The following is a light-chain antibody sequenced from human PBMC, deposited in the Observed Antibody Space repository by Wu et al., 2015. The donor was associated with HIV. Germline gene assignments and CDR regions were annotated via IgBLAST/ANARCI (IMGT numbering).Light chain of an antibody. CDR2: DAS. Sequence: EIVMTQSPATLSLSPGERATLSCRASQSVAWYQQKPGQAPRLLIYDASDRATGISARFSGSGSGTDFTLTISSLEPEDFAVYYCQHRFNWPLIFGQGARLEIK. V-gene: IGKV3-11*01. CDR3: QHRFNWPLI. J-gene: IGKJ5*01. CDR1: QSV.